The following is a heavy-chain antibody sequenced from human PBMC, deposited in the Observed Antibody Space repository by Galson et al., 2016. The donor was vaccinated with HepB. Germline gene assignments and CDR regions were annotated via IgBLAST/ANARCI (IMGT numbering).Heavy chain of an antibody. CDR1: GFTFSDFG. CDR2: INQDGSPK. V-gene: IGHV3-7*01. J-gene: IGHJ3*02. D-gene: IGHD2-21*02. Sequence: SLRLSCAASGFTFSDFGMHWVRQAPGKGLEWVANINQDGSPKSYADSVKGRFTVSRDNAKNSLYLQMNSLRAEDTAVYYCARVWGVVTAKTADAFDIWGQGTTVTVSS. CDR3: ARVWGVVTAKTADAFDI.